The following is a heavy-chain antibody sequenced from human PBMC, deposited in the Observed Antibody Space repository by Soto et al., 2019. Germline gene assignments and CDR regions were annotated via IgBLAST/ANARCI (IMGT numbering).Heavy chain of an antibody. CDR1: GFTFSSYA. CDR2: ISYNGSNK. D-gene: IGHD3-10*01. J-gene: IGHJ4*02. Sequence: PVGSLRLSCAASGFTFSSYAMHWVRQAPGKGLEWVAVISYNGSNKYYADSVKGRFTISRDNSKNTLYLQMNSLRAEDTAVYYCVWFGELTGADYWGQGTLVTVSS. CDR3: VWFGELTGADY. V-gene: IGHV3-30-3*01.